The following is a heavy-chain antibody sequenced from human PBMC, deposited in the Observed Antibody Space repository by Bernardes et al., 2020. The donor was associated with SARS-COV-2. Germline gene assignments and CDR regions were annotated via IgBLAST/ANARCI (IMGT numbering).Heavy chain of an antibody. CDR2: TNDDGIQK. J-gene: IGHJ4*02. Sequence: GGSLRLSRAASGFTFSSYWMSWVRQAPGKGLEWVANTNDDGIQKYYVDSVKGRFTFSRDNSENSVYLQMNNLRVEDTAVYYCARLSMYGDYYFDYWGQGTLVTVSS. CDR1: GFTFSSYW. V-gene: IGHV3-7*01. D-gene: IGHD4-17*01. CDR3: ARLSMYGDYYFDY.